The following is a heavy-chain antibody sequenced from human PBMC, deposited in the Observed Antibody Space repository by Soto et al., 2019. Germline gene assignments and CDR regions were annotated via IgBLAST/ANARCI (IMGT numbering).Heavy chain of an antibody. CDR1: GFSLSTSGVG. V-gene: IGHV2-5*01. D-gene: IGHD6-13*01. CDR3: AHRRGIRIAAAGTDFWFVP. CDR2: IYWNDDK. Sequence: SGPTLLNPTQTLTLTCTFSGFSLSTSGVGVGWIRQPPGKALEWLALIYWNDDKRYSPSLKSRLTITKDTYKNQVVLTLTTKDPVDTATYYCAHRRGIRIAAAGTDFWFVPWGQGTLVTVSS. J-gene: IGHJ5*02.